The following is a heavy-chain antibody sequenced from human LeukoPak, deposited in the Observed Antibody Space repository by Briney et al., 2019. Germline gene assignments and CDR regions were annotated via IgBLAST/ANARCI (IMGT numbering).Heavy chain of an antibody. CDR1: GFTFSTYG. Sequence: GGSLRLSCAASGFTFSTYGMHWVRQAPGKGLEWVAVIWYDGSDKYYADSVKGRFTISRDNSKNTLYLQMNSLRAEDTAVYYCARDRNVDYFDYWGQGTLVTVAS. D-gene: IGHD1-1*01. CDR3: ARDRNVDYFDY. J-gene: IGHJ4*02. V-gene: IGHV3-33*01. CDR2: IWYDGSDK.